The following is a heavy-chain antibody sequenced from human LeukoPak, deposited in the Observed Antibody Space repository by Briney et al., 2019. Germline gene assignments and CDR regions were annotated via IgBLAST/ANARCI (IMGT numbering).Heavy chain of an antibody. CDR1: GFTFDNYA. D-gene: IGHD2-21*02. CDR2: ISWNGAHK. CDR3: ARAHFLGDTPAAFDY. Sequence: GGSMRLSCATSGFTFDNYAMHWVRQPPGKGLEWVSRISWNGAHKDYADSVKGRFTISRDNANNSVYLQMDSLRPEDMALYYCARAHFLGDTPAAFDYWGQGTLVTASS. J-gene: IGHJ4*02. V-gene: IGHV3-9*03.